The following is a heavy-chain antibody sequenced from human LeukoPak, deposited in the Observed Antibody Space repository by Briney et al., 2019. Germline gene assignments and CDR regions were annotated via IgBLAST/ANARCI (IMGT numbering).Heavy chain of an antibody. V-gene: IGHV3-7*01. CDR3: ARDPRSRVRGVILFAKTAKYYYYMDV. CDR1: GFTFSSYG. Sequence: GGSLRLSCAASGFTFSSYGMHWVRQAPGKGLEWVANIKQDGSEKYYVDSVKGRFTISRDNAKNSLYLQMNSLRAEDTAVYYCARDPRSRVRGVILFAKTAKYYYYMDVWGKGTTVTISS. CDR2: IKQDGSEK. J-gene: IGHJ6*03. D-gene: IGHD3-10*01.